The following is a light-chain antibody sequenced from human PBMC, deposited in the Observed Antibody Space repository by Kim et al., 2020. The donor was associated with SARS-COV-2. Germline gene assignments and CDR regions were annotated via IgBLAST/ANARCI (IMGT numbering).Light chain of an antibody. CDR2: DVT. V-gene: IGLV2-14*03. CDR3: CSYTNSGTYV. Sequence: GQSSTITCTGTSSDVGGKKYVSWYQQHPGKAPQLMIFDVTNRPSGISARFSGSKSGNTASLTISGLRAEDEADYYCCSYTNSGTYVFGSGTKVTVL. CDR1: SSDVGGKKY. J-gene: IGLJ1*01.